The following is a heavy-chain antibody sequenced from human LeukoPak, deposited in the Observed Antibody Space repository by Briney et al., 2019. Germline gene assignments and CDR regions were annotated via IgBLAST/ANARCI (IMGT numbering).Heavy chain of an antibody. V-gene: IGHV4-34*01. D-gene: IGHD6-6*01. J-gene: IGHJ6*03. Sequence: PSETVSLPCAVYGGSFSGYYWSWIRQPPGKGLEWIGGINHSGSTNYNPSLKSRVTISVDTSKNQFSLKLSSVTAADTAVYYCARGGVAARGFYYYMDVWGKGTTVTVSS. CDR2: INHSGST. CDR3: ARGGVAARGFYYYMDV. CDR1: GGSFSGYY.